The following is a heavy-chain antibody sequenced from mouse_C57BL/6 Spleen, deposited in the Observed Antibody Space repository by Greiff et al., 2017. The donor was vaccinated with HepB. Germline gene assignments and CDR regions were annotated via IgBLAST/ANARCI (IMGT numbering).Heavy chain of an antibody. V-gene: IGHV14-1*01. D-gene: IGHD1-1*01. Sequence: EVQLQQSGAELVRPGASVKLSCTASGFNIKDYYMHWVKQRPEQGLEWIGRIDPEDGDTEYAPKFQGKATMTADTSSNTAYLQLSSLTSEDTAVYYCTQITTVVAGDYWGQVTTLTVSS. CDR1: GFNIKDYY. CDR3: TQITTVVAGDY. J-gene: IGHJ2*01. CDR2: IDPEDGDT.